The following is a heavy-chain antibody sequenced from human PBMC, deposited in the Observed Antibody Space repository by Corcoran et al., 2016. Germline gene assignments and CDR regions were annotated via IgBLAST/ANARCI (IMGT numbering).Heavy chain of an antibody. CDR1: GFTFSSYG. CDR2: ISYDGSNK. CDR3: AKDSSSGWYYFDY. D-gene: IGHD6-19*01. J-gene: IGHJ4*02. V-gene: IGHV3-30*18. Sequence: QVQLVESGGGVVQPGRSLRLSCAAPGFTFSSYGMHWVRQAPGKGLEWVAVISYDGSNKYYADSVKGRFTISRDNSKNTLYLQMNSLRAEDTAVYYCAKDSSSGWYYFDYWGQGTLVTVSS.